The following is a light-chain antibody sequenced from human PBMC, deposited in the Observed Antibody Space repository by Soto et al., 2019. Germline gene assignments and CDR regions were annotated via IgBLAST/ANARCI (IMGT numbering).Light chain of an antibody. V-gene: IGKV3-20*01. CDR2: GAS. J-gene: IGKJ1*01. CDR1: QSVITNY. CDR3: LQYGSSPWT. Sequence: EIVLTQSPGTLSLSPGERATLSCRASQSVITNYLAWYQQKPGQAPRLLIYGASSRTTGIPDRFSGSGSGTDFTLTISRLEPEDFAVYYCLQYGSSPWTFGQGTKVDIK.